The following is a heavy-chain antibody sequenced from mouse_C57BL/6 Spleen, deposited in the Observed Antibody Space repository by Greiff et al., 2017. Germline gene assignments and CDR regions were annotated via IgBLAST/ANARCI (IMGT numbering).Heavy chain of an antibody. CDR3: ARRSSSYGYFDV. V-gene: IGHV2-2*01. CDR2: IWSGGST. CDR1: GFSLTSYG. J-gene: IGHJ1*03. Sequence: QVQLQQSGPGLVQPSQSLSITCPVSGFSLTSYGVHWVRQSPGKGLEWLGVIWSGGSTDYNAAFISRLSISKDNSKSQVFFKMNSLQADDTAIYYCARRSSSYGYFDVWGTGTTVTVSS. D-gene: IGHD1-1*01.